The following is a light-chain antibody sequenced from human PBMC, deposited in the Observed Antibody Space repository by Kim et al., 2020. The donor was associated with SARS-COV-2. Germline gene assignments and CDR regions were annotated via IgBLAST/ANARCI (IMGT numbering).Light chain of an antibody. J-gene: IGKJ3*01. V-gene: IGKV1-39*01. CDR1: QNIHSH. CDR3: QQTSISPFT. Sequence: ASIGHRVTITCQTSQNIHSHLNWYHQKPGSAPKLLIYAASTLQGGVPSRFSGSGSETDFTLTISSLQPEDFATYFCQQTSISPFTFGPGTKVDI. CDR2: AAS.